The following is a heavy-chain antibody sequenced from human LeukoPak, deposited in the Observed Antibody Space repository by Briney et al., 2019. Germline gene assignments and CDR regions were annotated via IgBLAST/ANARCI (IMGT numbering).Heavy chain of an antibody. CDR3: ASQGGSGWY. D-gene: IGHD6-19*01. CDR1: GFSFNSYW. V-gene: IGHV3-7*03. J-gene: IGHJ4*02. CDR2: IKQDGSEK. Sequence: PGGSLRLSCAASGFSFNSYWMSWVRQAPGKGLEWVANIKQDGSEKYYVDSVKGRFTISRDNAKNSLYLQINSLRAEDTAVYYCASQGGSGWYWGQGTLATVSS.